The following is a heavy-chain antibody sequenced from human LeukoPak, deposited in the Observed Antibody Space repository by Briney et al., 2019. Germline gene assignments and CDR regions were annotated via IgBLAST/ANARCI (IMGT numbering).Heavy chain of an antibody. D-gene: IGHD2-21*01. CDR2: ISGSGDTT. J-gene: IGHJ4*02. V-gene: IGHV3-23*01. Sequence: GGSLRLSCAASGFTFSSYAMSWVRQPPGKGLEWVSGISGSGDTTYYADSVKGRFTISRDNSQNTLYLQMNSLRAEDTAVYYCARALAITHIDYWGQGTLVTVSS. CDR3: ARALAITHIDY. CDR1: GFTFSSYA.